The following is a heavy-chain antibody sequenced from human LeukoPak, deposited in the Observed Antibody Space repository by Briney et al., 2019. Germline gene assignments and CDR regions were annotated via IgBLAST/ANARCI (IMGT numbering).Heavy chain of an antibody. J-gene: IGHJ4*02. V-gene: IGHV3-23*01. CDR1: GFTLSSYV. Sequence: PGGSLRFSCAVSGFTLSSYVMNWVRQAPGKGLEWVSAISGSGGSTYYADSVKGRFTISRDSSKNTLYLQMNSLGAEDTAVYYCAKSQSGSCSGGSCSCDYWGQGTLITVSS. CDR2: ISGSGGST. D-gene: IGHD2-15*01. CDR3: AKSQSGSCSGGSCSCDY.